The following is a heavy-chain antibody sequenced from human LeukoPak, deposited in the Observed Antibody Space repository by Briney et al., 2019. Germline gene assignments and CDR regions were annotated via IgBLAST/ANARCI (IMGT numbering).Heavy chain of an antibody. J-gene: IGHJ4*02. D-gene: IGHD1-1*01. V-gene: IGHV3-23*01. CDR3: AKDKTGGLEYFDY. Sequence: GGSLRLSCAASGFTLSSYAMSWVRQAPGKGLEWVSAISGSGGSTYYADSVKGRFTISRDNSKNTLYLQMNSLRAEDTAVYYCAKDKTGGLEYFDYWGQGTLVTVSS. CDR2: ISGSGGST. CDR1: GFTLSSYA.